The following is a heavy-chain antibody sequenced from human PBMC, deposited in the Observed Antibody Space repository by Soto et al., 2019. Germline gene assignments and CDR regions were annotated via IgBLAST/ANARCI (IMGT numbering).Heavy chain of an antibody. CDR2: ISNDGSNI. CDR1: GFTFRNYW. D-gene: IGHD2-8*01. Sequence: PGGSLRLSCAASGFTFRNYWMYWVRQAPGKGLVWVSRISNDGSNIGYEDSVGGRFTISRDNAKNTLYLQMNSLRGEDTAVYYCARATNGWSGMDYWGQGTLVTVSS. CDR3: ARATNGWSGMDY. V-gene: IGHV3-74*01. J-gene: IGHJ4*02.